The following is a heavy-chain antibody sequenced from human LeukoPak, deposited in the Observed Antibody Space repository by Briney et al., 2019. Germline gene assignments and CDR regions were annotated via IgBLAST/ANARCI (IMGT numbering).Heavy chain of an antibody. Sequence: GGSLRLSCAASGFTFSSYWMSWVRQAPGKGLEWVANIKQGGSEKYYVDSVKGRFTISRDNAKNSLYLQMNSLRAEDTAVYYCARDRIAAAGTFDYWGQGTLVTVSS. D-gene: IGHD6-13*01. CDR2: IKQGGSEK. CDR3: ARDRIAAAGTFDY. CDR1: GFTFSSYW. J-gene: IGHJ4*02. V-gene: IGHV3-7*01.